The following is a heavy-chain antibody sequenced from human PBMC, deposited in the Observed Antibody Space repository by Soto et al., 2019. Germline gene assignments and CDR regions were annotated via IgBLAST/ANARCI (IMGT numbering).Heavy chain of an antibody. CDR1: GYSFIDYW. CDR2: IYPGDSDT. J-gene: IGHJ6*02. Sequence: LGESLKISCKGSGYSFIDYWIGWVRQVPGKGLEWMGIIYPGDSDTRYSPSFQGQVTISADKSISTAYLQWSSLKASDTAMYYCARMVRGVLIGGGCMDVWGQGTTVTVSS. D-gene: IGHD3-10*01. V-gene: IGHV5-51*01. CDR3: ARMVRGVLIGGGCMDV.